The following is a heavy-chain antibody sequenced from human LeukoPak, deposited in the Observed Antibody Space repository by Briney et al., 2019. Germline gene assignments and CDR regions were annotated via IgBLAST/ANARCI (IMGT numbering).Heavy chain of an antibody. CDR2: ISSSSSYI. D-gene: IGHD3-3*01. Sequence: GGSLRLSCAASGFTFSSYSMNWVRQAPGKGLEWVSCISSSSSYIYYADSVKGRFTISRDNAKNSLYLQMNSLRAEDTAVYYCARSFYDFWSGYPWDYYYGMDVWGQGTTVTVSS. CDR1: GFTFSSYS. V-gene: IGHV3-21*01. CDR3: ARSFYDFWSGYPWDYYYGMDV. J-gene: IGHJ6*02.